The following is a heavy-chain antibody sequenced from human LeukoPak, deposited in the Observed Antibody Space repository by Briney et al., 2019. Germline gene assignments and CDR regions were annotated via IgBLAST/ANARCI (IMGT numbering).Heavy chain of an antibody. D-gene: IGHD2-2*01. CDR3: AGLYCSSTSCYFPNWFDP. J-gene: IGHJ5*02. CDR1: GNTFTSYG. CDR2: ISAYNGNT. Sequence: ASVKVSCKASGNTFTSYGISWVRQAPGQGLEWMGWISAYNGNTNYAQKLQGRVTVTTDTSTSTAYMELRSLRSDDTAVYYCAGLYCSSTSCYFPNWFDPWGQGTLVTVSS. V-gene: IGHV1-18*01.